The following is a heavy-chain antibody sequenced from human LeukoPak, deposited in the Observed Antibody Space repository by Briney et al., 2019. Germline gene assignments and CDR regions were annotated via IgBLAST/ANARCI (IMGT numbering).Heavy chain of an antibody. D-gene: IGHD5-12*01. CDR2: IKSKGSGGTT. J-gene: IGHJ6*03. V-gene: IGHV3-15*01. Sequence: TGGSLRLSCAGSGFTFSDAWMSRVRQAPGKGLEWVGRIKSKGSGGTTEYAALVKDRFTISRDESQNTTYLQMNSLETEDTPVYFCNCSHSPPAPATRDDYYYYMRVWGKGTTVIISS. CDR3: NCSHSPPAPATRDDYYYYMRV. CDR1: GFTFSDAW.